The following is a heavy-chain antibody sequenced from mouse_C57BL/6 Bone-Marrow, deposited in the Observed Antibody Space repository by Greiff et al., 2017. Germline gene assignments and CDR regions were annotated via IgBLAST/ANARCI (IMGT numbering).Heavy chain of an antibody. Sequence: TASGIDFSSDWTCWVRRAPGQGLEWIGEINPDSSTINYAPSLKDKFIISRDNAKNTLYLQMSKVRSEDTALYYCAGGRSWFAYWGQGTLVTVSA. V-gene: IGHV4-1*01. CDR2: INPDSSTI. CDR3: AGGRSWFAY. J-gene: IGHJ3*01. CDR1: GIDFSSDW.